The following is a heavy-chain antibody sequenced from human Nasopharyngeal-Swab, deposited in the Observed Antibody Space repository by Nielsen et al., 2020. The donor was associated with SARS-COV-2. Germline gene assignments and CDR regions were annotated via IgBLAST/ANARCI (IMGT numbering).Heavy chain of an antibody. Sequence: WIRQPPGKGLEWIGEINHSGSTNYNPSLKSRVPISVDTSKNQFSLKLSSVTAADTAVYYCARAIFGVVIIFNYYYMDVWGKGTTVTVSS. CDR3: ARAIFGVVIIFNYYYMDV. CDR2: INHSGST. D-gene: IGHD3-3*01. J-gene: IGHJ6*03. V-gene: IGHV4-34*01.